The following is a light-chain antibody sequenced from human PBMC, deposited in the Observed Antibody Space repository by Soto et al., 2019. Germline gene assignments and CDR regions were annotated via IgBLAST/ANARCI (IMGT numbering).Light chain of an antibody. CDR3: SSYTSSSTQV. J-gene: IGLJ1*01. Sequence: QSVLTQPASVSGSPGQSITISCTGTSSDVGGYNYVSRYQQHPGKAPKLMIYDVSNRPSGVSNRFSGSKSGNTASLTISGLQAEDEADYSCSSYTSSSTQVFGTGTKVTVL. CDR1: SSDVGGYNY. V-gene: IGLV2-14*01. CDR2: DVS.